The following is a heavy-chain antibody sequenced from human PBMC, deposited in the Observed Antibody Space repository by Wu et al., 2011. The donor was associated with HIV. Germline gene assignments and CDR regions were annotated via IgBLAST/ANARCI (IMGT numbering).Heavy chain of an antibody. V-gene: IGHV1-69*15. CDR2: IIPIFGTA. CDR3: ARGEDCSGGSCYYYMDV. CDR1: GGTFSSYA. Sequence: QVQLVQSGAEVKKPGSSVKVSCKASGGTFSSYAISWVRQAPGQGLEWMGRIIPIFGTANYAQKFQGRVTITADESTSTAYMELSSLRSEDTAMYYCARGEDCSGGSCYYYMDVWGKGTTVTVSS. D-gene: IGHD2-15*01. J-gene: IGHJ6*03.